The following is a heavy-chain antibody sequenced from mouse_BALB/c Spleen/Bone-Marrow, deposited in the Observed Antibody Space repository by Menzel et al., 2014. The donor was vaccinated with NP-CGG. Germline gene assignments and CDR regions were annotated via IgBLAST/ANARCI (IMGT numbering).Heavy chain of an antibody. CDR2: IRSKSNNYGT. CDR1: GFTFNTYA. Sequence: EVKVVESGGGLVQPKGSLKLSCASSGFTFNTYAMNWVRQAPGKGLEWVARIRSKSNNYGTYYADSVKDRFTISRDDSQSMLYLQMNNLKTEDTAMNYCVIYDGYYWFAYWGQGTLVTVSA. J-gene: IGHJ3*01. CDR3: VIYDGYYWFAY. V-gene: IGHV10-1*02. D-gene: IGHD2-3*01.